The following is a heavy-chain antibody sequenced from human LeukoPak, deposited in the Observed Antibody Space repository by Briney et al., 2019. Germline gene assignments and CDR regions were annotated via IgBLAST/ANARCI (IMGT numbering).Heavy chain of an antibody. CDR3: ARGYCSGGSCYPNDAFDI. Sequence: SGTLSLTCAVSGGSISSSNWWSWVRQPPGKGLEWIGEIYHSGSTNYNPSLKSRVTISVGTSKNQFSLRLSSVTAADTAVYYCARGYCSGGSCYPNDAFDIWGQGTMVTVSS. V-gene: IGHV4-4*02. CDR2: IYHSGST. D-gene: IGHD2-15*01. J-gene: IGHJ3*02. CDR1: GGSISSSNW.